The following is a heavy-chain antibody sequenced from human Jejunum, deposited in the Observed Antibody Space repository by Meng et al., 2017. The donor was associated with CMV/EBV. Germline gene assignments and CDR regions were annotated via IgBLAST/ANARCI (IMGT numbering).Heavy chain of an antibody. V-gene: IGHV4-34*01. J-gene: IGHJ4*02. CDR1: GGSFSDHY. Sequence: YGGSFSDHYWSWIRQSPGRGLEWIGEINHYGNTKYNPSLKSRVTVSVDTSKSQFSLNLISVTAADTALYYCARVRGRDGYKWLGYSDFWGQGTLVTVSS. CDR3: ARVRGRDGYKWLGYSDF. D-gene: IGHD5-24*01. CDR2: INHYGNT.